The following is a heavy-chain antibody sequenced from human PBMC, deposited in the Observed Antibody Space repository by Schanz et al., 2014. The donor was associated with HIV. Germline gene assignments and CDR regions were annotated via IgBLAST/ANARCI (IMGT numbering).Heavy chain of an antibody. CDR3: VVGHNHDL. J-gene: IGHJ4*02. CDR2: INDSGRA. D-gene: IGHD1-1*01. CDR1: GGSMNSHY. Sequence: QVQVQESGPGLVKPSETLSLNCTVSGGSMNSHYWSWIRQPPGKGLEWIGEINDSGRASINPSLKSRVTMSVDTSKNQFSLKLSSVTAADTAVYYCVVGHNHDLWGQGTLVAVSS. V-gene: IGHV4-59*04.